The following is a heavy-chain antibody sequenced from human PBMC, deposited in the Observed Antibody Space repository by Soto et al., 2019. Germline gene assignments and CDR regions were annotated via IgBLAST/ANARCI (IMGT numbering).Heavy chain of an antibody. J-gene: IGHJ4*02. CDR3: AGWAGGDVEEFGELLGY. D-gene: IGHD3-10*01. CDR1: GYTFTSYG. CDR2: ISAYNGNT. Sequence: QVQLVQSGAEVKKPGASVKVSCKASGYTFTSYGISWVRQAPGQGLEWMGWISAYNGNTNYAQKLQGRVTMTTDTTTSTAYMELRSLRSDDTAVYYCAGWAGGDVEEFGELLGYWGQGTLVTVSS. V-gene: IGHV1-18*01.